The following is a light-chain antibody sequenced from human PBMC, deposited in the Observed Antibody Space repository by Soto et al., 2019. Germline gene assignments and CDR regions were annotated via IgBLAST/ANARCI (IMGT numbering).Light chain of an antibody. Sequence: QSALTQPPSASGTPGLRVVISCSGSHSNVGVNAISWYQHLPGTAPRLLLHTDDQRPSGIPDRFSGSHSGTSASLAISRLQSEDEGHYYCASCDDDLNGQIFGGGTKLTVL. CDR2: TDD. CDR3: ASCDDDLNGQI. V-gene: IGLV1-44*01. CDR1: HSNVGVNA. J-gene: IGLJ2*01.